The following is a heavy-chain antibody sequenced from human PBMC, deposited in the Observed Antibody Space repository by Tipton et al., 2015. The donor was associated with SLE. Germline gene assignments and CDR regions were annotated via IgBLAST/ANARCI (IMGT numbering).Heavy chain of an antibody. CDR3: AKGRQKTYAGHAY. CDR1: GGSISSYY. Sequence: TLSLTCTVSGGSISSYYWSWIRHPPGKGLEWIGNIYYSGSTNYNPSLKSRATISVDTPKNQFSLRLSSVTAADTAVYYCAKGRQKTYAGHAYWGQGTLVTVSS. V-gene: IGHV4-59*08. CDR2: IYYSGST. J-gene: IGHJ4*02. D-gene: IGHD4-23*01.